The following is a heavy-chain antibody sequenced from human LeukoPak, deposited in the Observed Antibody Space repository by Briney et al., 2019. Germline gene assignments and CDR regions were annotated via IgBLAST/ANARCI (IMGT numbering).Heavy chain of an antibody. V-gene: IGHV3-30*02. CDR1: GFTFSNHG. D-gene: IGHD1-26*01. Sequence: GGSLRLSCAASGFTFSNHGMHWVRQAPGKGLEWVAFIRYDGSNKYYADSVKGRFTISRDNSKNTLYLQMNGLRAEDTAVYYCAKAEWEQYYFDYWGQGTLVTVSS. CDR3: AKAEWEQYYFDY. CDR2: IRYDGSNK. J-gene: IGHJ4*02.